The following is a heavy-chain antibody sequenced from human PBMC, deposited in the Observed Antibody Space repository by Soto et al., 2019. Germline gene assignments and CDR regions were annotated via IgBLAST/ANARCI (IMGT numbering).Heavy chain of an antibody. CDR1: GGSISSGDYY. V-gene: IGHV4-30-4*01. CDR2: IYYSGST. CDR3: ARGRYVLTYDFDY. D-gene: IGHD5-12*01. Sequence: SETLSLTCTVSGGSISSGDYYWSWIRQPPGKGLEWIGYIYYSGSTYYNPSLKSRVTISVDTSKNQFSLKLSSVTAADTAVYYGARGRYVLTYDFDYWGRGTLVTVSS. J-gene: IGHJ4*02.